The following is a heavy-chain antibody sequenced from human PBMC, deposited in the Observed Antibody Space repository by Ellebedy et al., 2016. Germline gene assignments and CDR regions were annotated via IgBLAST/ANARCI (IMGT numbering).Heavy chain of an antibody. CDR3: ARGTYGSGISYRGDYMDV. J-gene: IGHJ6*03. V-gene: IGHV7-4-1*02. CDR2: INTNTGNP. CDR1: GYTFTSYA. D-gene: IGHD3-10*01. Sequence: ASVKVSCKASGYTFTSYAMNWVRQAPGQGLEWMGWINTNTGNPTYAQGFTGRFVFSLDTSVSTAYLQISSLKAEDTAVYYCARGTYGSGISYRGDYMDVWGKGTTVTVSS.